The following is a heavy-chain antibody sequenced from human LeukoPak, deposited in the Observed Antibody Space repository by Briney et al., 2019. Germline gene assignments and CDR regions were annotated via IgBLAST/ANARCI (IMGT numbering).Heavy chain of an antibody. D-gene: IGHD6-13*01. V-gene: IGHV4-39*07. CDR1: GGSISSSSYY. CDR2: IYYSGST. J-gene: IGHJ5*02. CDR3: ARKSQQLNWFDP. Sequence: SETLSLTCTVSGGSISSSSYYWGWIRQPPGKGLEWIGSIYYSGSTYYNPSLKSRVTISVDTSKNQFSLKLSSVTAADTAVYYCARKSQQLNWFDPWGQGTLVTVSS.